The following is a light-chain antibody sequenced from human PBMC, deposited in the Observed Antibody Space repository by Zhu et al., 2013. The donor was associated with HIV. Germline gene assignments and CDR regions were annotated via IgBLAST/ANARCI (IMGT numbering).Light chain of an antibody. CDR3: QQSFTSPRRT. CDR1: QSISSY. J-gene: IGKJ1*01. CDR2: AAS. Sequence: DIQMTQSPSSLSASVRDRVTITCRASQSISSYLNWYQQKPGKAPKLLIYAASSLQSGVPSRFSGSGSGTEFTLTISSLQPEDFATYYCQQSFTSPRRTFGQGTKVE. V-gene: IGKV1-39*01.